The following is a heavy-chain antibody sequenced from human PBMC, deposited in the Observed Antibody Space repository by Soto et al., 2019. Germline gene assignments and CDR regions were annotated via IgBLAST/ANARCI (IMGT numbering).Heavy chain of an antibody. CDR1: GYTFTSYG. J-gene: IGHJ4*02. CDR2: FSAYNGNT. D-gene: IGHD5-12*01. V-gene: IGHV1-18*01. Sequence: ASVQVSCKASGYTFTSYGISWVRQAPGQGFEWMGWFSAYNGNTNYAQKLQGRVTMTTDTSTSTAYMELRSLRSDDTAVYYCARVRRDGYNPLLYYFDYWGQGTLVTVSS. CDR3: ARVRRDGYNPLLYYFDY.